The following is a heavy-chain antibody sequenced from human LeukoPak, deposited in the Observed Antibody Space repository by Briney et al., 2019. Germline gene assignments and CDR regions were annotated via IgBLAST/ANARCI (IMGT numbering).Heavy chain of an antibody. CDR2: ICYDGSNK. V-gene: IGHV3-33*01. J-gene: IGHJ6*04. D-gene: IGHD4-17*01. CDR3: ASSYGDYAFDGMDV. Sequence: GGSLILSCAAAGFTFSSYGMHWVRQAPGKGLEWGAVICYDGSNKYYADSVKGRFTISRDNSKNPLYLQMNSLRAEDTAVYYCASSYGDYAFDGMDVWGKGTTVTVPS. CDR1: GFTFSSYG.